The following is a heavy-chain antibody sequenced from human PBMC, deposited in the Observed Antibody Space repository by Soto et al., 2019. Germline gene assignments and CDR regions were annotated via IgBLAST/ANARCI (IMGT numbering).Heavy chain of an antibody. J-gene: IGHJ4*02. CDR1: GYTFTSYG. CDR2: ISAYNGNT. Sequence: QVQLVQSGAEVKKPGASVKVPCKASGYTFTSYGISWVRQAPGQGLEWMGWISAYNGNTNYAQKLQGRVTMTTDTSTSTAYMELRSLRSDDTAVYYCARDPYYYGSGSPPADYWGQGTLVTVSS. CDR3: ARDPYYYGSGSPPADY. V-gene: IGHV1-18*01. D-gene: IGHD3-10*01.